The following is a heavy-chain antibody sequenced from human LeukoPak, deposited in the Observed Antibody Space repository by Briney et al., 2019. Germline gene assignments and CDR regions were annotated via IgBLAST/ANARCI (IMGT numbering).Heavy chain of an antibody. CDR3: AGPGYYYDSSGYPEYFQH. CDR1: GGSISSSNW. V-gene: IGHV4-4*02. J-gene: IGHJ1*01. CDR2: IYHSGST. Sequence: SETLSLTCAVSGGSISSSNWWSWVRQPPGKGLEWIGEIYHSGSTNYNPSLKSRVTISVDTSRNQFSLKLSSVTAADTAVYYCAGPGYYYDSSGYPEYFQHWGQGTLVTVSS. D-gene: IGHD3-22*01.